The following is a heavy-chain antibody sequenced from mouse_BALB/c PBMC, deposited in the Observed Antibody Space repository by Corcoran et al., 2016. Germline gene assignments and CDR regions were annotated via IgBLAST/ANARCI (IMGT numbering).Heavy chain of an antibody. CDR2: IDPANGNT. CDR1: GFNIKDTY. Sequence: EVQLQQSGAELVKPGASVKLSCTASGFNIKDTYMHWVKQRPEQGLEWIGRIDPANGNTKYDPKFQGKATITADTSSNTAYLQLSRLTSEDTAVYYCARRGYGSSYWCAYWGQGTLVTVSA. J-gene: IGHJ3*01. D-gene: IGHD1-1*01. CDR3: ARRGYGSSYWCAY. V-gene: IGHV14-3*02.